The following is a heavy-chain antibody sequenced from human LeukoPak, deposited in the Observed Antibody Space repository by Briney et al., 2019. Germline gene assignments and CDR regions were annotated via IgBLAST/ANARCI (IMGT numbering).Heavy chain of an antibody. D-gene: IGHD1-1*01. J-gene: IGHJ5*02. CDR1: GESFSGYY. CDR2: INHSGST. Sequence: KPSETLSLTCAVYGESFSGYYWSWIRQPPGKGLEWIGEINHSGSTNYNPSLKSRVTISVDTSKNQFSLKLTSVTAADTAVYYCARQAPSTATTGGWFDPWGQGTVVTVSS. V-gene: IGHV4-34*01. CDR3: ARQAPSTATTGGWFDP.